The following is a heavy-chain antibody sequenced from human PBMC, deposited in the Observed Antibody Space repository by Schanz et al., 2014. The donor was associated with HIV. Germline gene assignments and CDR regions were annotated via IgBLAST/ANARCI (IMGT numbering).Heavy chain of an antibody. J-gene: IGHJ4*02. CDR3: AKPEYDSRGNSQSHFDY. V-gene: IGHV3-23*01. CDR1: GFTFNNYA. D-gene: IGHD3-22*01. Sequence: DVQLLDSGGGLVQPGGFLRLSCIASGFTFNNYAMTWVRQAPGKGLEWVSSISESGSRSYYADSVNGRFTISRDNSKNTLYLQMTTLRTEDTAVYYCAKPEYDSRGNSQSHFDYWGQGTLVTVSS. CDR2: ISESGSRS.